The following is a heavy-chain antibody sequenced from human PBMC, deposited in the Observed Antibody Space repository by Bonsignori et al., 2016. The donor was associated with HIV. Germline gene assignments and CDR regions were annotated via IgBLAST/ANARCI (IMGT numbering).Heavy chain of an antibody. D-gene: IGHD5-12*01. CDR3: ARLRGSYSGYDYFDY. J-gene: IGHJ4*02. CDR2: IYYSGST. V-gene: IGHV4-61*07. Sequence: WIRQPPGKGLEWIGYIYYSGSTNYNPSLKSRVTISVDTSKNQFSLKLSSVTAADTAVYYCARLRGSYSGYDYFDYWGQGTLVTVSS.